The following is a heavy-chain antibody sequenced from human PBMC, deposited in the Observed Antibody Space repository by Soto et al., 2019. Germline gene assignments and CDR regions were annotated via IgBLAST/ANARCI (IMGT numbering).Heavy chain of an antibody. CDR3: ARDLWGYCGADCYPLDV. Sequence: QVRLQESGPGLVKPSETLSLTCTVSGGSISSYYWSWIRQPPGKGLEWIGYMYNTGSTIYNPSLKSRVTTSVYTSKNQFSLKLNSVTAADTAVYYCARDLWGYCGADCYPLDVWGQGTTVTVSS. CDR2: MYNTGST. V-gene: IGHV4-59*01. D-gene: IGHD2-21*02. CDR1: GGSISSYY. J-gene: IGHJ6*02.